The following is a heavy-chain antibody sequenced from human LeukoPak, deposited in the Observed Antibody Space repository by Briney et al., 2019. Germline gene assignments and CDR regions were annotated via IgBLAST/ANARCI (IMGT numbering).Heavy chain of an antibody. CDR2: INHSGST. CDR3: ARSTQTGTTDY. Sequence: SETLSLTCAVYGGSFNGYYWSWIRQPPGKGLEWIGEINHSGSTNYNPSLKSRVTISVDTSKNQFSLKLSSVTAADTAVYYCARSTQTGTTDYWGQGTLVTVSS. J-gene: IGHJ4*02. D-gene: IGHD1-7*01. V-gene: IGHV4-34*01. CDR1: GGSFNGYY.